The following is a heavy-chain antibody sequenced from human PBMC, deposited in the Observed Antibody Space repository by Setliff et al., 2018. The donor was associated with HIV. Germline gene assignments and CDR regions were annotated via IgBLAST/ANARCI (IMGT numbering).Heavy chain of an antibody. Sequence: SGPTLVNPTLTLTLTCTFSGFSLATSGMCVNWIRQPPGKALEWLARIDWVDDKYYNSSLKTRLTVSKDTSKNQVVLTMTNMDPVDTATYYCAREIAAPQGFDYWGQGTLVTVSS. V-gene: IGHV2-70*11. CDR3: AREIAAPQGFDY. CDR2: IDWVDDK. CDR1: GFSLATSGMC. J-gene: IGHJ4*02. D-gene: IGHD6-25*01.